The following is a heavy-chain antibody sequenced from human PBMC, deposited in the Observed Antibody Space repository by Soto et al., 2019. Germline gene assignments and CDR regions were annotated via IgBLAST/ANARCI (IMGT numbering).Heavy chain of an antibody. CDR3: ARVRCSSTSCAMHFYYGMDV. CDR2: IYHSGTT. J-gene: IGHJ6*02. Sequence: SETLSLTCAASGYSISSGYYWGWMRQPPGKGLEWIGIIYHSGTTYYNTSLKGRVTISVDTSKKQFSLKLSSVTAADTAVYYCARVRCSSTSCAMHFYYGMDVWGQGTTVTVSS. V-gene: IGHV4-38-2*01. CDR1: GYSISSGYY. D-gene: IGHD2-2*01.